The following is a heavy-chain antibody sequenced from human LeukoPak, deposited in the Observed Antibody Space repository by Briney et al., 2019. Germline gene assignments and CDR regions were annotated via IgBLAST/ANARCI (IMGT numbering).Heavy chain of an antibody. J-gene: IGHJ4*02. CDR2: TYYRSKWYN. CDR1: GDSVSSNSAA. Sequence: SQTLSLTCAISGDSVSSNSAAWNWIRQSPSRGLEWLGRTYYRSKWYNDYAVSVKSRITINPDTSKNQFSLQLNSVTPEDTAVYYCARAHLDGYNAENSIDYWGQGTLVTVSS. V-gene: IGHV6-1*01. CDR3: ARAHLDGYNAENSIDY. D-gene: IGHD5-24*01.